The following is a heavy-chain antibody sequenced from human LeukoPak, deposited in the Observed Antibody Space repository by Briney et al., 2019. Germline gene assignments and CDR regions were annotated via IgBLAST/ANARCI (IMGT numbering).Heavy chain of an antibody. CDR1: GYTFTSYY. CDR3: ARSSYGSGSYSNYYFDY. J-gene: IGHJ4*02. D-gene: IGHD3-10*01. V-gene: IGHV1-46*01. CDR2: INPSGGST. Sequence: ASVKVSCKASGYTFTSYYMHWVRQAPGQGLEWMGIINPSGGSTSYAQKFQGRVTMTRDTSTSTVYMELSSLRSEDTAVYYCARSSYGSGSYSNYYFDYWGQGTLVTVSS.